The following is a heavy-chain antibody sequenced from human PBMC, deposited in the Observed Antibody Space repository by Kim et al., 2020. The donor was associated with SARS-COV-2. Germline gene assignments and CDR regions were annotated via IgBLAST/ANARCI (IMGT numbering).Heavy chain of an antibody. J-gene: IGHJ4*02. CDR3: ARLDYDSSGYYYTSDY. V-gene: IGHV3-74*01. Sequence: SVKGRFTISSDNAKNTLYLQMNSLRAEDTAVYYCARLDYDSSGYYYTSDYWGQGTLVTVSS. D-gene: IGHD3-22*01.